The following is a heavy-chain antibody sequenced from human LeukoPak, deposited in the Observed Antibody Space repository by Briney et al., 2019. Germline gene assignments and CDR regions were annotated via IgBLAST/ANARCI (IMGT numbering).Heavy chain of an antibody. CDR3: ARVGGSGASAFDI. CDR2: ISSSSSYI. V-gene: IGHV3-21*01. J-gene: IGHJ3*02. Sequence: PGGSLRLSCAASGFTFSSYSMNWVRQAPGKGLEWVSSISSSSSYIYYADSVKGRLPISRDNAKNSLYLQMNSLRAEDTAVYYCARVGGSGASAFDIWGQGTMVTVSS. CDR1: GFTFSSYS. D-gene: IGHD3-3*01.